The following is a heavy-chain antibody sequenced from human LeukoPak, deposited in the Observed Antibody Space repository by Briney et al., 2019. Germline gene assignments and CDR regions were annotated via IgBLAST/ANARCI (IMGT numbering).Heavy chain of an antibody. CDR1: GGSFSDYY. CDR3: ARGRFIDYYFDY. J-gene: IGHJ4*02. V-gene: IGHV4-34*01. D-gene: IGHD3-16*02. CDR2: VIRSGAT. Sequence: PSETLSLTCGEPGGSFSDYYWSWIRQPPGKGLEWIGEVIRSGATSSNPSLKSRVTISMDASKNQVSLRLRSVTAADTAVYYCARGRFIDYYFDYWGQGSLVTVSS.